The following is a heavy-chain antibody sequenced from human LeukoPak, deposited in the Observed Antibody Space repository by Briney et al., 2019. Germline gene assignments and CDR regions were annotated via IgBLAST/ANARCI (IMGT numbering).Heavy chain of an antibody. J-gene: IGHJ5*02. CDR2: ISGYNGYT. CDR1: GYTFTSYG. CDR3: ARDEARYSSGYYPHWFDP. D-gene: IGHD3-22*01. Sequence: GASVKVSCKASGYTFTSYGIGWVRQAPGQGRECMGWISGYNGYTHYAHNLQGGSTITTDASTRTAYMYPRNLRADDPAVYYCARDEARYSSGYYPHWFDPWGQGTLVTVSS. V-gene: IGHV1-18*01.